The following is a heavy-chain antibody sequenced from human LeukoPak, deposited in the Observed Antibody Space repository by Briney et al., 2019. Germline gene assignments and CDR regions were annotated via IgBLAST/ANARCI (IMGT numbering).Heavy chain of an antibody. D-gene: IGHD5-12*01. V-gene: IGHV1-8*01. CDR1: GYTFTSYD. Sequence: ASVKVSCKASGYTFTSYDINWVRQATGQGLEWMGWMNPNSGNTGYAQKFQGRVTMTRNTSISTAYMELRSLRSDDTAVYYCARARGYSGYAPDYWGQGTLVTVSS. J-gene: IGHJ4*02. CDR3: ARARGYSGYAPDY. CDR2: MNPNSGNT.